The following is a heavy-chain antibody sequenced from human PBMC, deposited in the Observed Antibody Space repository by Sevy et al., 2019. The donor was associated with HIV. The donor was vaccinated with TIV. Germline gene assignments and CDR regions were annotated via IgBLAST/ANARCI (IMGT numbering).Heavy chain of an antibody. J-gene: IGHJ4*02. CDR2: IYYSGST. CDR1: GGSISSYY. D-gene: IGHD6-19*01. Sequence: SETLSLTCTVSGGSISSYYWSWIRQPPGKGLEWIGYIYYSGSTYYNPSLKSRVTISVDTSKNQFSLKLSSVTAADTAVYYCAREGTAVTLDYWGQGTLVTVSS. V-gene: IGHV4-59*01. CDR3: AREGTAVTLDY.